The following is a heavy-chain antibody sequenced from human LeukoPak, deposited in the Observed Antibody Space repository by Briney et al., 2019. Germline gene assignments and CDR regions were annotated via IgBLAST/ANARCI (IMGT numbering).Heavy chain of an antibody. CDR2: ISSSGSTI. J-gene: IGHJ4*02. CDR3: ARAVLAVAGQPFDY. Sequence: PGGSLRLSCAASGFTFSSYEMNWVRQAPGKGLEWVSYISSSGSTIYYADSVKGRFTISRDNAKNSLYLQMNSLRAEDTAVYYCARAVLAVAGQPFDYWGQGTLVTVSS. D-gene: IGHD6-19*01. V-gene: IGHV3-48*03. CDR1: GFTFSSYE.